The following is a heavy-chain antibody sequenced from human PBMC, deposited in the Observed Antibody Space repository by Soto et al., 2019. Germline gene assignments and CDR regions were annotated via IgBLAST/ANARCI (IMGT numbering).Heavy chain of an antibody. D-gene: IGHD1-20*01. CDR2: SYYSGTS. V-gene: IGHV4-39*01. CDR1: GGSIRDQSYY. J-gene: IGHJ5*02. Sequence: GTLGLTGTVSGGSIRDQSYYGTWIRQTPGKGLEWVGSSYYSGTSYFNPALKGRVTISVDTSTNQFSLRLTSVTAADTALYYCTSRYNWNDYYLDPWGQGTRVTVSS. CDR3: TSRYNWNDYYLDP.